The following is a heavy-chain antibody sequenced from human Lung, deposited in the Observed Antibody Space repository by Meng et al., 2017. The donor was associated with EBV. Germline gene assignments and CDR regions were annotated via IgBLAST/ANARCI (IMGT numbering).Heavy chain of an antibody. CDR2: IYYSGRT. V-gene: IGHV4-39*06. D-gene: IGHD2-21*02. Sequence: RLRLQESGPGLVKPSATLSATCRVAGDAVTNKNKYWGWIRQPPGKGLEWIGNIYYSGRTNYNPSLTSRVAISVDTSKNQFSLRLNSVTAADSAIYSCARGDLDGDCYYCLDFWGQGALVTVSS. CDR3: ARGDLDGDCYYCLDF. J-gene: IGHJ4*02. CDR1: GDAVTNKNKY.